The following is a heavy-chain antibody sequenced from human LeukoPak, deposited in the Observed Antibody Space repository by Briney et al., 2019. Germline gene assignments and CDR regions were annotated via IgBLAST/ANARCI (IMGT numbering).Heavy chain of an antibody. Sequence: PSETLSLTCTVSGGSISSYYWSWIRLPPGKGLECIGYIYYSGTSNYNPSLKSRVTISVDTSKNQFSLKLRSVTAADTATYYCARETSLAGFASGLGFNYWGQGILVTVSS. J-gene: IGHJ4*02. CDR2: IYYSGTS. CDR1: GGSISSYY. V-gene: IGHV4-59*01. CDR3: ARETSLAGFASGLGFNY. D-gene: IGHD6-19*01.